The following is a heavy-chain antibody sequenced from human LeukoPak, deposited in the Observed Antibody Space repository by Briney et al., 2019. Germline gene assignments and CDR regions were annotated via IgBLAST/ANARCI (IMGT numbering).Heavy chain of an antibody. Sequence: GASVKVSCKASGGTFSSYAISWVRQAPGQGLEWMGGIIPIFGTANYAQKFQGRVTITADESTSTAYMELSSLRSEDTAVYYCARDRSSGPITGDAFDIWGQGTMVTVSS. CDR3: ARDRSSGPITGDAFDI. J-gene: IGHJ3*02. V-gene: IGHV1-69*13. D-gene: IGHD2-15*01. CDR2: IIPIFGTA. CDR1: GGTFSSYA.